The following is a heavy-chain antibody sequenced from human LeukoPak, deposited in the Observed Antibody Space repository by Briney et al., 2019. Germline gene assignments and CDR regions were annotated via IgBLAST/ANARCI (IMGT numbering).Heavy chain of an antibody. CDR1: GFTFNNYA. CDR3: AKGGTERDFWSGYLFDYFDY. J-gene: IGHJ4*02. Sequence: GGSLRLSCAASGFTFNNYAMNWVRQAPGKGLEWVSAISGGGGSTYYADSVKGRFTISRDNSKNTLYLQLNSLRAEDTAVYYCAKGGTERDFWSGYLFDYFDYRGQGTLVTVSS. V-gene: IGHV3-23*01. D-gene: IGHD3-3*01. CDR2: ISGGGGST.